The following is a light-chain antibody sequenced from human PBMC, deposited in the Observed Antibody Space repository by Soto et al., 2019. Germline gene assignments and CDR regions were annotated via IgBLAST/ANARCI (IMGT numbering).Light chain of an antibody. Sequence: DIQLTHSPSFLSASVGDRVSITSLASQGISSYLAWYQQKPGKAPKLLISTASTLQSGVPSRFSGSGSGTEFTLTISSLQPEDFATYYCQQLNNYPRTFGQGTKVDIK. CDR2: TAS. V-gene: IGKV1-9*01. CDR3: QQLNNYPRT. CDR1: QGISSY. J-gene: IGKJ1*01.